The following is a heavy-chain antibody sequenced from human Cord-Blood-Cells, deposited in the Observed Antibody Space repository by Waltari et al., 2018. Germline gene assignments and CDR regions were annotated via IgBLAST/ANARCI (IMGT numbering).Heavy chain of an antibody. CDR3: ASHEHYYGSGSYYNYFDY. V-gene: IGHV4-39*07. D-gene: IGHD3-10*01. J-gene: IGHJ4*02. CDR1: GGSISSSSYY. Sequence: QLQLQASGPGLVKPSETLSLTCTVSGGSISSSSYYWGWIRQPPGKGLEWIGSIYYSGSTYYNPSLKSRVTISVDTSKSQFSLKLSSVTAADTAVYYCASHEHYYGSGSYYNYFDYWGQGTLVTVSS. CDR2: IYYSGST.